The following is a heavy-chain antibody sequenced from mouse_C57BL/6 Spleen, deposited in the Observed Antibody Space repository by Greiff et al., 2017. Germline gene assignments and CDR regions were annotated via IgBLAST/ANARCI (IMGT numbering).Heavy chain of an antibody. CDR1: GYTFTDYY. CDR2: INPNNGGT. J-gene: IGHJ2*01. Sequence: VQLKQSGPELVKPGASVKISCKASGYTFTDYYMNWVKQSHGKSLEWIGDINPNNGGTSYNQKFKGKATLTVDKSSSTAYMELRSLTSEDSAVYYCARGHYYGSSGFDYWGQGTTLTVSS. D-gene: IGHD1-1*01. V-gene: IGHV1-26*01. CDR3: ARGHYYGSSGFDY.